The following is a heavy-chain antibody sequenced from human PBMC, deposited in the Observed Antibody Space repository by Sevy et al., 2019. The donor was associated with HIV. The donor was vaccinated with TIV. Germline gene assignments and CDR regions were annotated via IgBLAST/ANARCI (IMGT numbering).Heavy chain of an antibody. CDR2: IYYSGST. J-gene: IGHJ3*02. CDR1: GGSISSGGYY. CDR3: AGRVSWAAFDI. V-gene: IGHV4-31*03. Sequence: SETLSLTCTVSGGSISSGGYYWSWIRQHPGKGLEWIGYIYYSGSTYYNPSLKSRVTISVDTSNNQFSLKLSSVTAADTAVYYCAGRVSWAAFDIWGQGTMVTVSS. D-gene: IGHD2-15*01.